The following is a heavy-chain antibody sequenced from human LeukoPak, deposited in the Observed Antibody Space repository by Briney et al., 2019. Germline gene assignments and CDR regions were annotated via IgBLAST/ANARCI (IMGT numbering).Heavy chain of an antibody. V-gene: IGHV4-34*01. CDR1: GGSFSGYY. D-gene: IGHD3-22*01. Sequence: SETLSLTCAVYGGSFSGYYWSWIRQPPGKGLEWIGEINHSGSTNYNPSLKSRVTISVDTSKNQFSLKLSSVTAADTAVYYCARDGEFRYYYDSGGYYFDYWGQGTLVTVSS. CDR3: ARDGEFRYYYDSGGYYFDY. CDR2: INHSGST. J-gene: IGHJ4*02.